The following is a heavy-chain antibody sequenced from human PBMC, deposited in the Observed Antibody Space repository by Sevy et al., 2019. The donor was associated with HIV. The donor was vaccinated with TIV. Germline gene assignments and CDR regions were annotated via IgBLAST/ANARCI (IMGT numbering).Heavy chain of an antibody. CDR2: ISYDGSNK. Sequence: GGSLRLSCAASGFTFSSYGMHWVRQAPGKGLEWVAVISYDGSNKYYADSVKGRFTISRDNSKNTLYLQMNSLRAEDTAVYYCAKDSMTHWSYGMDVWGQGTTVTVSS. CDR3: AKDSMTHWSYGMDV. CDR1: GFTFSSYG. V-gene: IGHV3-30*18. D-gene: IGHD1-1*01. J-gene: IGHJ6*02.